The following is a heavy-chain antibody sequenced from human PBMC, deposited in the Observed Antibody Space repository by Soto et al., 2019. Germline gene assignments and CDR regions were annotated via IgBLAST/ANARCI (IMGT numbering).Heavy chain of an antibody. CDR2: INVYSGRT. Sequence: QDQLVQSGAEVKKPGASVKVSCRAPVINDGLSWVRQAPGQGLEWLGWINVYSGRTDYAQKFQGRLTLTTDTSTNTGYMELRSLRSDDTAMYYCARRGPQYMDVWGKGTTVTVSS. CDR3: ARRGPQYMDV. J-gene: IGHJ6*04. V-gene: IGHV1-18*01. D-gene: IGHD3-10*01. CDR1: VINDG.